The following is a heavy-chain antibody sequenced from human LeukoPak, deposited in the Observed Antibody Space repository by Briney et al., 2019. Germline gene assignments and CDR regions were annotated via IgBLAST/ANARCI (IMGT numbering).Heavy chain of an antibody. D-gene: IGHD2-2*01. CDR2: ISYDGSNK. Sequence: GGSLRLSCGASGFTFSSYGMHWVRQAPGKGLEWVAVISYDGSNKYYADSVKGRFTISRDNSKNTLYLQMNSLRAEDTAVYYCAASTYFDYWGQGTLVTVSS. CDR3: AASTYFDY. J-gene: IGHJ4*02. V-gene: IGHV3-30*03. CDR1: GFTFSSYG.